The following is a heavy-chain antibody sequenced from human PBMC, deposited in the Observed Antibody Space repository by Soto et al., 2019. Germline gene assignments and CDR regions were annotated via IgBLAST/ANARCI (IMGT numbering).Heavy chain of an antibody. CDR3: XXXXXXYGLDV. CDR2: IWYDGSRK. J-gene: IGHJ6*02. CDR1: GFTFDTYG. V-gene: IGHV3-33*01. Sequence: QVQLVESGGGVVQPGRSLRLTCVVSGFTFDTYGMHWVRQAPGKGLEWVAVIWYDGSRKYYANSVKGRFTISRDNSKXXXXXXXXXXXXXXXXXXXXXXXXXXYGLDVWGHGTTVTVSS.